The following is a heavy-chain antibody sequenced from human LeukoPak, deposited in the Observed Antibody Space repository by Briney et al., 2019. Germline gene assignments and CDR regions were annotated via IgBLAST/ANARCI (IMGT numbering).Heavy chain of an antibody. CDR1: GYTFTSYG. V-gene: IGHV1-18*01. Sequence: GASVKVSCKASGYTFTSYGISWVRQAPGQGLEWMGWISAYNGNTNYAQKLQGRVTMTTDTSTGTAYMELRSLRSDDTAVYYCARDSGIAVAGTEYYYYYYGMDVWGQGTTVTVSS. CDR2: ISAYNGNT. D-gene: IGHD6-19*01. CDR3: ARDSGIAVAGTEYYYYYYGMDV. J-gene: IGHJ6*02.